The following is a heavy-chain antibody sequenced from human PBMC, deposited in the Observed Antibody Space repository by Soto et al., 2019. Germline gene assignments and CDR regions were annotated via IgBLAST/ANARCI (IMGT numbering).Heavy chain of an antibody. D-gene: IGHD6-13*01. CDR3: ARAAGGYSSSWSLPYYFDY. J-gene: IGHJ4*02. Sequence: SVKVSCKASGGTFSSYAISWVRQAPGQGLEWMGGIIPIFGTANYAQKFQGRVTITADESTSTAYMELSSVRSEDTAVYYCARAAGGYSSSWSLPYYFDYWGQGTLVTV. CDR1: GGTFSSYA. CDR2: IIPIFGTA. V-gene: IGHV1-69*13.